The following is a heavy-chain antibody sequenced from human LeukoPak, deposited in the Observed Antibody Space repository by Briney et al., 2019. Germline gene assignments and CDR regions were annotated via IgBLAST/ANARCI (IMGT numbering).Heavy chain of an antibody. V-gene: IGHV3-74*01. J-gene: IGHJ4*02. CDR2: IKTDGSST. CDR1: GFIFSNYW. Sequence: GGSLRLSCAASGFIFSNYWMQLVRQAAGKGLEWVSRIKTDGSSTNYADSVKGRFTISRDNARNTLYLQIDSLRAEDTAMYYCATTGGNSPLWGQGTLVTVSS. CDR3: ATTGGNSPL. D-gene: IGHD4-23*01.